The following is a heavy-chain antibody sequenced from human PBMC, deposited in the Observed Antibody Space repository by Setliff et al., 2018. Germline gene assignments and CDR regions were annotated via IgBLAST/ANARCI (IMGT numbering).Heavy chain of an antibody. Sequence: SETLSLTCAVYGESFSGYFWSWIRQTPEKGLEWIGEISHSGNTNYNPSFKSRVTISIDTSKNQISLKLSSLTAADTAVYYCARQDRFYDSSVFVEYFEHWGQGTLVTVSS. CDR3: ARQDRFYDSSVFVEYFEH. V-gene: IGHV4-34*01. J-gene: IGHJ1*01. CDR1: GESFSGYF. CDR2: ISHSGNT. D-gene: IGHD3-22*01.